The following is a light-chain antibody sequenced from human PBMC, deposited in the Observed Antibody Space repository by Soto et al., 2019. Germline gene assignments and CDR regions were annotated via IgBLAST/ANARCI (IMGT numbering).Light chain of an antibody. V-gene: IGKV1-5*01. CDR1: QSISSW. J-gene: IGKJ5*01. Sequence: DIQMTQSPSTLSASVGDRVTITCRASQSISSWLAWYQQKPGKAPKLLIYDASNLESGVPSRFIGSGSGTEVTLTISSRQPDDFATYYCQQYNSYPITFGQGTRLESK. CDR2: DAS. CDR3: QQYNSYPIT.